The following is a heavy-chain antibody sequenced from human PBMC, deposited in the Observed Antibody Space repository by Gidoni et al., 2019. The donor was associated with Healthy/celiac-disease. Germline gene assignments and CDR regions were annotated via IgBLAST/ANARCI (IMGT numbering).Heavy chain of an antibody. CDR3: ARKAQNHPGYCSSTSCDTYFDY. Sequence: QITLKESGPTLVKPTQTLPLTCTFSGFSLSTSGVGVGWIRQPPGKALEWLALIYWDDDKRYSPSLKSRLTITKDTSKNQVVLTMTNMDPVDTATYYCARKAQNHPGYCSSTSCDTYFDYWGQGTLVTVSS. D-gene: IGHD2-2*02. CDR1: GFSLSTSGVG. J-gene: IGHJ4*02. CDR2: IYWDDDK. V-gene: IGHV2-5*02.